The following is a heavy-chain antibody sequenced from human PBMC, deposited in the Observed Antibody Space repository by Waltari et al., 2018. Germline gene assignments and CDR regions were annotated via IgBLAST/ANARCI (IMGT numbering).Heavy chain of an antibody. CDR2: IYYSGST. CDR1: GGSISSYY. Sequence: QVQLQESGPGLVKPSETLSLTCTVSGGSISSYYWSWIRQPPGKGLEWIGYIYYSGSTNYNPSLKSRVTISVDTSKNQFSLKLSSVTAADTAVNYCARGSQYCSGGSCIDYWGQGTLVTVSS. D-gene: IGHD2-15*01. J-gene: IGHJ4*02. V-gene: IGHV4-59*01. CDR3: ARGSQYCSGGSCIDY.